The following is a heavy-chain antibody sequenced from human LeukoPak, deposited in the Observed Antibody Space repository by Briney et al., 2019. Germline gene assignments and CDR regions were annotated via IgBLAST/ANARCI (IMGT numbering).Heavy chain of an antibody. Sequence: GGSLRLSCAASGFTFSSYAMSWVRQAPGKGLEWVSAISASGGSTYYADSVKGRFTISRDNSKNTLYAQMNSLRAEDTALYYCAKAASGYVPGYWGQGTLVTVSS. CDR1: GFTFSSYA. V-gene: IGHV3-23*01. J-gene: IGHJ4*02. D-gene: IGHD5-12*01. CDR3: AKAASGYVPGY. CDR2: ISASGGST.